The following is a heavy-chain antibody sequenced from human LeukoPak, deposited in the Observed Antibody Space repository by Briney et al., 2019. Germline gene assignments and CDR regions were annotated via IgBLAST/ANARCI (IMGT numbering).Heavy chain of an antibody. J-gene: IGHJ4*02. D-gene: IGHD3-3*01. V-gene: IGHV3-23*01. CDR3: AKPLEWLSPFDY. CDR2: ISGSGGST. Sequence: GRSLRLSCAASGFTFSSYAMSWVCQAPGKGLEWVSAISGSGGSTYYADSVKGRFTISRDNSKNTLYLQMNSLRAEDTAVYYCAKPLEWLSPFDYWGQGTLVTVSS. CDR1: GFTFSSYA.